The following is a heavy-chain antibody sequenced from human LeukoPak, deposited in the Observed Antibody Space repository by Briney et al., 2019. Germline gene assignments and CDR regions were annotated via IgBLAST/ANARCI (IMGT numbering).Heavy chain of an antibody. CDR2: IKPDGSEK. CDR1: GFTLSSHH. Sequence: GGSLRLSCVASGFTLSSHHMNWVRQTPGKGLESVATIKPDGSEKYYVDSVKGRFTISRDNAKSSLYLQMNSLRAEDTGVYFCARMSSYCDYWGQGTLVTVSS. V-gene: IGHV3-7*01. CDR3: ARMSSYCDY. D-gene: IGHD2-2*01. J-gene: IGHJ4*02.